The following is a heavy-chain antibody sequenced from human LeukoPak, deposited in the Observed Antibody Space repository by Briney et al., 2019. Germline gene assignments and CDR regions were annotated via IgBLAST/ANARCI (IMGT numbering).Heavy chain of an antibody. V-gene: IGHV3-23*01. CDR2: ITTNGSRT. CDR1: GFTFASYG. D-gene: IGHD3-22*01. J-gene: IGHJ1*01. Sequence: GGSLRLSCAASGFTFASYGMSWVRQAPGKGLEWVPFITTNGSRTSYADSVEGRFTISRDNPRNTLYMQMNSLRDEDTAVYYCAIMHGYYDGTGYWVQWGQGTLVTVSS. CDR3: AIMHGYYDGTGYWVQ.